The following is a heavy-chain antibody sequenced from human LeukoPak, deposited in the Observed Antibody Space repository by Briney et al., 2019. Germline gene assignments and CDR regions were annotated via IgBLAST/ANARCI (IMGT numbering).Heavy chain of an antibody. Sequence: GGSLRLCCAASGFTFNTYAMNWVRQAPGKGLEWVSTICGRGDSTWFADSVKGRFSISRDNSKNTLYLQMNSLRAEDTAVYYCARDPGYAIYYFDYWGQGNLVTVSS. CDR1: GFTFNTYA. V-gene: IGHV3-23*01. CDR3: ARDPGYAIYYFDY. J-gene: IGHJ4*02. CDR2: ICGRGDST. D-gene: IGHD3-9*01.